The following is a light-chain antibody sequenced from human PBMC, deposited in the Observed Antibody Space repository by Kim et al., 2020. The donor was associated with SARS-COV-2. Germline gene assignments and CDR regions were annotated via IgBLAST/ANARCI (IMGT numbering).Light chain of an antibody. V-gene: IGKV1-9*01. CDR1: QGISSY. CDR2: GAS. J-gene: IGKJ1*01. CDR3: QQLITYPRT. Sequence: ACVGDRVTITCRASQGISSYLAWYQQKPGKAPKLLSHGASTLESGVPARFSGSGSGTEFTRTISSLQPEDFATYSCQQLITYPRTFGQGTKVDIK.